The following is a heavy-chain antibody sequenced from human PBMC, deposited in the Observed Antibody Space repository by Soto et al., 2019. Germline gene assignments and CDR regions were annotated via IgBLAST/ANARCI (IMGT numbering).Heavy chain of an antibody. CDR2: IWYDGSNK. V-gene: IGHV3-33*01. Sequence: GGSLRLSCAASGFTFSSYGMHWVRQAPGKGLEWVAVIWYDGSNKYYADSVKGRFTISRDNSKNTLYLQMNSLRAEDTAVYYCAGVCGGYSSYGMDVWGQGTTVTVSS. D-gene: IGHD6-13*01. CDR1: GFTFSSYG. J-gene: IGHJ6*02. CDR3: AGVCGGYSSYGMDV.